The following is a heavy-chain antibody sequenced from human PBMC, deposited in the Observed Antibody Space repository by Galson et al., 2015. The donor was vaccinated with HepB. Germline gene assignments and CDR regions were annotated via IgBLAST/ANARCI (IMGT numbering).Heavy chain of an antibody. V-gene: IGHV4-39*02. Sequence: LSLTCTVSGGSISSDHYYWTWIRQSPGKGLEWIGSVEYSGTTYYNPSLKSRVTISVDTSNNHFSLKLRSVTAADTALYFCARRISFYDFWSGYFKDKWLDPWGRGTQVTVSS. CDR3: ARRISFYDFWSGYFKDKWLDP. CDR2: VEYSGTT. D-gene: IGHD3-3*01. CDR1: GGSISSDHYY. J-gene: IGHJ5*02.